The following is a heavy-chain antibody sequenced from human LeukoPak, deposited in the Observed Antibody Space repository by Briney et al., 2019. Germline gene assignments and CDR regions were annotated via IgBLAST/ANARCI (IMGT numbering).Heavy chain of an antibody. CDR1: GFTLSSYA. V-gene: IGHV3-23*01. CDR3: VKAPVTTCSGAYCYPFDY. D-gene: IGHD2-15*01. Sequence: GGSLRLSCAASGFTLSSYAMSWVRQGPGKGLEWVSAISVSGNTYHADSVKGRFTISRDSSKNTLYLQMNSLRDGDAAVYYCVKAPVTTCSGAYCYPFDYWSQGTLVTVSS. J-gene: IGHJ4*02. CDR2: ISVSGNT.